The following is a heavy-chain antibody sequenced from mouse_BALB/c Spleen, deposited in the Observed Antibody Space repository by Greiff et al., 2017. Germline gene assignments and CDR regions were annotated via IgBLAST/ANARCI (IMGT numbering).Heavy chain of an antibody. D-gene: IGHD2-13*01. CDR1: GYTFTSYW. J-gene: IGHJ3*01. Sequence: VQLQQSGAALVKPGASVKLSCKASGYTFTSYWMHWVKQRPGQGLEWIGEIDPSDSYTNYNQKFKGKATLTVDKSSSTAYMQLSSLTSEDSAVYYCARRTTGWFAYWGQGTLVTVSA. CDR2: IDPSDSYT. V-gene: IGHV1-69*02. CDR3: ARRTTGWFAY.